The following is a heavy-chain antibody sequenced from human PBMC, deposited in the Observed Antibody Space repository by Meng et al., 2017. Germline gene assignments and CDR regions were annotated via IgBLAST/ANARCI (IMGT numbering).Heavy chain of an antibody. J-gene: IGHJ4*02. CDR3: ALIAVASPSSRGYFDY. D-gene: IGHD6-19*01. Sequence: GGSLRLSCAVSGFTFSSYWMHWVRQAPGTGLVWVSRIISDGSSTSYADSVKGRFTISRDDAKNTLYLQMNSLRAEDTAVYYYALIAVASPSSRGYFDYWGQGTLVTVSS. CDR2: IISDGSST. CDR1: GFTFSSYW. V-gene: IGHV3-74*01.